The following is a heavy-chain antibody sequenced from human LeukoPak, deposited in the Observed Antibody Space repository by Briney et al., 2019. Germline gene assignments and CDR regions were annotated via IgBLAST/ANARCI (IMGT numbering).Heavy chain of an antibody. CDR3: ASLQANYYDSSGYQTGDAFDI. V-gene: IGHV5-51*01. CDR1: GYSFTSYW. J-gene: IGHJ3*02. Sequence: GESLKISCKGSGYSFTSYWIGWVRQMPGKGLEWMGIIYPGDSDTRYSPSFQGQVTISAGKSISTAYLQWSSLKASDTAMYYCASLQANYYDSSGYQTGDAFDIWGQGTMVTVSS. D-gene: IGHD3-22*01. CDR2: IYPGDSDT.